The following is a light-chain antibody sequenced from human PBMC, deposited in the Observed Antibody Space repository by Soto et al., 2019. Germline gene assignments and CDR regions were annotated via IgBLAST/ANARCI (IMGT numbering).Light chain of an antibody. CDR1: SSDVGGYDY. CDR3: SSYTSGSTLYV. J-gene: IGLJ1*01. CDR2: KAS. V-gene: IGLV2-14*01. Sequence: QSALTQPASVSGSPGQSITISCTGTSSDVGGYDYVSWYQQHPGKAPRLMIYKASNRPSGVSHRFSGSRSGNTASLIISGLQAEDEADYYCSSYTSGSTLYVFGTGTKVTVL.